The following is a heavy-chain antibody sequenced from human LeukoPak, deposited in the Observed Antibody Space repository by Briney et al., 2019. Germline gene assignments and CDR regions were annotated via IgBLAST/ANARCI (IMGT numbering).Heavy chain of an antibody. V-gene: IGHV3-23*01. J-gene: IGHJ3*02. CDR1: GYTFRSYA. CDR2: ISGSGDTT. D-gene: IGHD6-13*01. CDR3: AKTGGSSSLDAIDI. Sequence: GGSLRLSCAASGYTFRSYAMTWVRQAPGKGLEWVSAISGSGDTTFYAASVRGRCSISRDNSKNTLYLQMNSLRADDTAVYYCAKTGGSSSLDAIDIWGQGTMVTVSS.